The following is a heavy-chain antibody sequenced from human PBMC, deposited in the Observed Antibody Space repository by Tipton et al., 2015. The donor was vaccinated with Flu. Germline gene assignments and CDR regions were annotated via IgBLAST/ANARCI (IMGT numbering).Heavy chain of an antibody. J-gene: IGHJ4*02. CDR3: ARDGEGAYHPLGY. Sequence: QVQLVQSGAEVKKPGASVKVSCKASGYAFTGYYMHWVRQAPGQGLEWMGRINPNNGDTNYAQKFQGRVTMTTDTSINTAYMDLSRLRSDDTALYYCARDGEGAYHPLGYWGQGTLVTVSS. D-gene: IGHD3-10*01. CDR2: INPNNGDT. V-gene: IGHV1-2*06. CDR1: GYAFTGYY.